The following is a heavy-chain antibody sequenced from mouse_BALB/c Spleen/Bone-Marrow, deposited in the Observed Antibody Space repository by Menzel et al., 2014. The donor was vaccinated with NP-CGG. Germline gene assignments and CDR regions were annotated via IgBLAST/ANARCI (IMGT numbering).Heavy chain of an antibody. CDR3: ARWEYYAMDY. D-gene: IGHD4-1*01. CDR1: GFNIKDTH. Sequence: VQLKDSGAELVKPGASVKLSCTASGFNIKDTHMHWVKQRPEQGLEWIGRIDPANGNTKYDPKFQGKATITADTSSNTAYLQLSSLTSEDTAVYYCARWEYYAMDYWGQGTSVTVSS. V-gene: IGHV14-3*02. J-gene: IGHJ4*01. CDR2: IDPANGNT.